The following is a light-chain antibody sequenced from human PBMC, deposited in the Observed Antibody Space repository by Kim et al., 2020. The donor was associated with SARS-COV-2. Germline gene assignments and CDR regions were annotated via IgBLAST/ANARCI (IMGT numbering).Light chain of an antibody. J-gene: IGKJ2*01. CDR3: QQYGSSPDT. V-gene: IGKV3-20*01. CDR1: QSVSSSY. Sequence: LSQGERATLSCRASQSVSSSYLAWYQQKPGQAPRLLIYGASSRATGIPDRFSGSGSGTDFTLTISRLEPEDFAVYYCQQYGSSPDTFGQGTKLEIK. CDR2: GAS.